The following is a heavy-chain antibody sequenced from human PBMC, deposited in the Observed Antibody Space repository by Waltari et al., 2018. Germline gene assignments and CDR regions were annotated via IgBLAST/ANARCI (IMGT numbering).Heavy chain of an antibody. CDR1: GFTFSSYD. D-gene: IGHD6-19*01. CDR2: IGTAGDT. Sequence: EVQLVESGGGLVQPGGSLRLSCAASGFTFSSYDMHWVRQATGKGLEWVSAIGTAGDTYYPGSVKGRFTISRENAKNSLYLQMNSLRAGDTAVYYCAISSRRGWFDYWGQGTLVTVSS. V-gene: IGHV3-13*01. J-gene: IGHJ4*02. CDR3: AISSRRGWFDY.